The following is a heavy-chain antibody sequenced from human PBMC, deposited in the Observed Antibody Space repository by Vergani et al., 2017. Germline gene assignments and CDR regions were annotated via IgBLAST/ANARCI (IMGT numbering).Heavy chain of an antibody. CDR3: ARDCTSGGCPDNYGMDV. J-gene: IGHJ6*02. Sequence: EVHLEESGGGLVQPGGSLRLSCAASGFTFSDFSMSWVRQAPGKGLEWVAFIGSSGPYINYADSVKGGFIISRDNTNKSLFLQLRSLRAEDAAVYYCARDCTSGGCPDNYGMDVWSQGATVTVSS. V-gene: IGHV3-21*01. CDR2: IGSSGPYI. CDR1: GFTFSDFS. D-gene: IGHD2-8*01.